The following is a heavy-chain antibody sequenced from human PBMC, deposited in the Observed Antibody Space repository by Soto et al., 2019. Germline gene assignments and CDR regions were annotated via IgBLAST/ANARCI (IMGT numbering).Heavy chain of an antibody. D-gene: IGHD2-2*01. CDR2: ISKSDYT. Sequence: GGSLRLSCTVSGFAFNNYGINWVRQAPGKGLEWVSSISKSDYTYYPDSVKGRFTISRDNAKNSVSLQMNTLRVEDTAVYYCAREDSIIIPAVSDFWGQGTLVTVSS. J-gene: IGHJ4*02. CDR3: AREDSIIIPAVSDF. CDR1: GFAFNNYG. V-gene: IGHV3-21*01.